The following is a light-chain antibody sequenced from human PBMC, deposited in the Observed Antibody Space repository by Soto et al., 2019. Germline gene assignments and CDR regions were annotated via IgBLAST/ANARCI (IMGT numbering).Light chain of an antibody. CDR1: QSISTW. V-gene: IGKV1-5*03. CDR3: QQYNTYPLT. J-gene: IGKJ4*01. CDR2: KAS. Sequence: DIQMTQSPSTLSASVGDRVTITCRASQSISTWLAWYQQKPGKAPKLLIYKASRLEGGVPSRFSCSGSGTEFNSTVSRLPPDDFAAYYCQQYNTYPLTFGGGTTVEIK.